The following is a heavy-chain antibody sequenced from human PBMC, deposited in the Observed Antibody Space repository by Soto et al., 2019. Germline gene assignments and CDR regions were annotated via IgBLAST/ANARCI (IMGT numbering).Heavy chain of an antibody. CDR1: GDSISSYY. CDR2: IYYSGST. V-gene: IGHV4-59*08. Sequence: SETLALTCTVTGDSISSYYWGWIRQPPGKGLEWIGYIYYSGSTNYNPSLKSRVTISVDTSKNQFSLKLSSVNAADTAVHYRARTSTARDYYGSGSYYNYFDYWGQGTLVTVSS. J-gene: IGHJ4*02. CDR3: ARTSTARDYYGSGSYYNYFDY. D-gene: IGHD3-10*01.